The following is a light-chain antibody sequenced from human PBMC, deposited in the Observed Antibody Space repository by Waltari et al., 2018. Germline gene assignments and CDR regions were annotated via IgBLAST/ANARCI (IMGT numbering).Light chain of an antibody. CDR2: EVK. J-gene: IGLJ1*01. CDR1: SSAVGSYNL. CDR3: CSYAGSSTYYV. Sequence: SALTQPASVSGSPGQSITISCTGTSSAVGSYNLVSWYQQHPGKDPKLKIYEVKHRPSGVSMRFSGSKSSTTASLTISGLQGEDEAYYYCCSYAGSSTYYVFGTGTKVTVL. V-gene: IGLV2-23*02.